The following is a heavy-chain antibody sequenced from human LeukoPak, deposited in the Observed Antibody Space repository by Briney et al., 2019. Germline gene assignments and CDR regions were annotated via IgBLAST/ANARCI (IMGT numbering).Heavy chain of an antibody. J-gene: IGHJ6*02. Sequence: GGSLRLSCAASGFTFSSYAVSWVRQAPGKGLEWVSAISGSGGSTYYADSVKGRFTISRDNSKNTLYLQMNSLRAEDTAVYYCAKDTLGYCSGGSCRGMDVWGQGTTVTVSS. CDR2: ISGSGGST. CDR1: GFTFSSYA. CDR3: AKDTLGYCSGGSCRGMDV. V-gene: IGHV3-23*01. D-gene: IGHD2-15*01.